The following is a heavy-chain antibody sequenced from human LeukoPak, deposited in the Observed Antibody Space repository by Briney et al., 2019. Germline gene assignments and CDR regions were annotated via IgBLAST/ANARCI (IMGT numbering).Heavy chain of an antibody. J-gene: IGHJ4*02. Sequence: GGSLRLSCAASGFTFTSFGMHWVRQAPGKGLEWVAVIWYDGGNKYYADSVKGRFTISRDNSKNTLYLQMNSLRAEDTAVYYCARDTDYYENSGIIDYWGQGTLVTVSS. CDR3: ARDTDYYENSGIIDY. CDR2: IWYDGGNK. CDR1: GFTFTSFG. D-gene: IGHD3-22*01. V-gene: IGHV3-33*01.